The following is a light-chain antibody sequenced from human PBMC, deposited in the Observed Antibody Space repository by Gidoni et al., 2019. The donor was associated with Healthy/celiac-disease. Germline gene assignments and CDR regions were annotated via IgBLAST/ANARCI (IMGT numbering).Light chain of an antibody. CDR3: QQSYSTLPIT. J-gene: IGKJ5*01. CDR1: QSISSY. CDR2: AAA. V-gene: IGKV1-39*01. Sequence: DIQITQSPSSLSASVGDRVTITCRASQSISSYLNWYQQKPGKAPKLLLYAAASLQSGVPSRFGGSGSGADFTLTISSLQPEDFATYYCQQSYSTLPITFXQXTRLEIK.